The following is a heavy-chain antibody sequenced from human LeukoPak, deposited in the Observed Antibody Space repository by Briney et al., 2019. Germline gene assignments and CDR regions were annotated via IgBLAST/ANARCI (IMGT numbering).Heavy chain of an antibody. CDR2: IYYSGST. Sequence: PSETLSLTCTVSGGSISSYYWSWIRQPPGKGLEGIGYIYYSGSTNYNPSLKSRVTISVDTSKNQFSLKLSSVTAADTAVYYCAREASSGSYQYYFDYWGQGTLVTVSS. J-gene: IGHJ4*02. V-gene: IGHV4-59*01. CDR3: AREASSGSYQYYFDY. CDR1: GGSISSYY. D-gene: IGHD3-10*01.